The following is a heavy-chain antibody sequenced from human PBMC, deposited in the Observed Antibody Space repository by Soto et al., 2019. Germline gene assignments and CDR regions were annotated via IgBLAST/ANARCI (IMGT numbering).Heavy chain of an antibody. CDR1: GYTFTSYA. CDR2: INAGNSNT. Sequence: ASVKVSCKASGYTFTSYAMHWVRQAPGQRLEWMGWINAGNSNTKYSQKFQGRVTITKNTSASTAYMELSSLTSEDTAVYYCARGPLRNWLDPWGQGTLVTVSS. CDR3: ARGPLRNWLDP. V-gene: IGHV1-3*01. J-gene: IGHJ5*02.